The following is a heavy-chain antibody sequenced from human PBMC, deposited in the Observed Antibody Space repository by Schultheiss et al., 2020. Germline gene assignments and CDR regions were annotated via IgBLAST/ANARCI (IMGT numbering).Heavy chain of an antibody. CDR2: ISSSGSTI. D-gene: IGHD2-8*01. Sequence: GGSLRLSCAASGFTFDNYVINWVRQLPGKGLEWVSYISSSGSTIYYADSVKGRFTISRDNAKNSLYLQMNSLRAEDTAVYYCARDRGGYCTNGVCYTGDAFDIWGQGTMVTVSS. V-gene: IGHV3-48*04. CDR1: GFTFDNYV. CDR3: ARDRGGYCTNGVCYTGDAFDI. J-gene: IGHJ3*02.